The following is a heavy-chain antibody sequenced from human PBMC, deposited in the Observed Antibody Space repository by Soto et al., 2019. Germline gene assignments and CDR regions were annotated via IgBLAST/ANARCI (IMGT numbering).Heavy chain of an antibody. V-gene: IGHV6-1*01. J-gene: IGHJ6*02. CDR3: ARVDIVATRGAYGMDV. CDR2: TYYRSKWYN. CDR1: GDSVSSNSAA. Sequence: SQTLSLTCAISGDSVSSNSAAWNWIRQSPSRGLEWLGRTYYRSKWYNDYAVSVKSRITINPDTSKNQFSLQLNSVTPEDTAVYYCARVDIVATRGAYGMDVWGQGTTVTVSS. D-gene: IGHD5-12*01.